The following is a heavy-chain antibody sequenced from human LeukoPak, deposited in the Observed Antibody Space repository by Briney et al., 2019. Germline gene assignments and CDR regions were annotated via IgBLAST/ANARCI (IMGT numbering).Heavy chain of an antibody. CDR1: GYTFTSYG. Sequence: ASVKVSCKASGYTFTSYGISWVRQAPGQGLEWMGWINAYNGNTDYAQKFQDRVTMTTDTSTNTAYKELRSLRSDDTAVYYCARGRDYSSSDYWGQGTLVTVSS. J-gene: IGHJ4*02. CDR3: ARGRDYSSSDY. D-gene: IGHD6-13*01. V-gene: IGHV1-18*01. CDR2: INAYNGNT.